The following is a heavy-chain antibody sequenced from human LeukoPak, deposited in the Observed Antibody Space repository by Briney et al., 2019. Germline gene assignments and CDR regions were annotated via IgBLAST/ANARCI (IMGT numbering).Heavy chain of an antibody. D-gene: IGHD3-10*01. CDR1: GGSISSGDYH. CDR3: ARDIGRITMVRGVIITPV. J-gene: IGHJ3*01. CDR2: IYYSGST. V-gene: IGHV4-30-4*01. Sequence: SETLSLTCTVSGGSISSGDYHWSWIRQPPGKGLEWIGYIYYSGSTYYNPSLKSRVTISVDTSKNQFSLKLSSVTAADTAVYYCARDIGRITMVRGVIITPVWGQGTMVTVSS.